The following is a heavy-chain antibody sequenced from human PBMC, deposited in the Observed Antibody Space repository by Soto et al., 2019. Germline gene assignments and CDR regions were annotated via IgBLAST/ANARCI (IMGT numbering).Heavy chain of an antibody. CDR1: GFTFNNYG. V-gene: IGHV1-18*01. D-gene: IGHD3-9*01. Sequence: ALVKVSCKTFGFTFNNYGISWVRQAPGQGLEWMGWTSAYNGNTNYAQKVQGRVTMTTDTSTTTAYMELRSLTSDDTAVYYCARASRADIYASDIWGQGTMVTVSS. J-gene: IGHJ3*02. CDR3: ARASRADIYASDI. CDR2: TSAYNGNT.